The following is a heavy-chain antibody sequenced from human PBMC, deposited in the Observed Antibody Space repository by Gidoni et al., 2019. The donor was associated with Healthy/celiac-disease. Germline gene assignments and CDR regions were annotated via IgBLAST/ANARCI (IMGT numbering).Heavy chain of an antibody. CDR1: GYTLPSYD. CDR2: MNPNSGNT. D-gene: IGHD3-22*01. J-gene: IGHJ4*02. Sequence: VQLVQSGAEVKKPGASVKVSCKAAGYTLPSYDINWVRQATGQGLEWMGWMNPNSGNTGYAQKFQGRVTMTRNTSISTAYMELSSLRSEDTAVYYCALLGYYDSSGPGTYWGQGTLVTVSS. CDR3: ALLGYYDSSGPGTY. V-gene: IGHV1-8*01.